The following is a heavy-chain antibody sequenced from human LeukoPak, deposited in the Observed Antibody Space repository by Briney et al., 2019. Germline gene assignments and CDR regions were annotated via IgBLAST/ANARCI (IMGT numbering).Heavy chain of an antibody. CDR2: MYYSGSA. Sequence: SETLSLTCTVSGGSIGRSSYYWGWIRQPPGKGLEWIGSMYYSGSADYNPSLKSGVTISVDTSKNQFSLKLSSVTAADTAVYYCARDSSWDDAFDIWGQGTMVTVSS. CDR1: GGSIGRSSYY. J-gene: IGHJ3*02. D-gene: IGHD6-13*01. V-gene: IGHV4-39*07. CDR3: ARDSSWDDAFDI.